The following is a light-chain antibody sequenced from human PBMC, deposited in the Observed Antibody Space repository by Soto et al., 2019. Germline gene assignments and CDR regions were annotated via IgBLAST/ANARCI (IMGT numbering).Light chain of an antibody. J-gene: IGKJ4*01. CDR1: QSISRY. V-gene: IGKV1-39*01. Sequence: DIQMTQSPSSLSASVGDRVTITCRASQSISRYLNWYQQEPGKAPKLLIYAASSLQSGVPPRFSGSGSGTDFTLTISSLQPEDFATYYCQRSDSTPLTFGGGTKVEIK. CDR2: AAS. CDR3: QRSDSTPLT.